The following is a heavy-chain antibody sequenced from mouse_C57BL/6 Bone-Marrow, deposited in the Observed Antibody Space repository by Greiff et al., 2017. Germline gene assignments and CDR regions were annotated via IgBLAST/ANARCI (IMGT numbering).Heavy chain of an antibody. CDR1: GYTFTSYW. Sequence: QVQLQQPGAELVKPGASVKLSCKASGYTFTSYWMQRVKQRPGQGLEWIGETDPSASYTNYSLKCKGKATLTVDTSSSAAYMQLSSLTSEDSSVYFCARGNWGDYWAQGTTLSGAS. D-gene: IGHD4-1*01. CDR2: TDPSASYT. J-gene: IGHJ2*01. CDR3: ARGNWGDY. V-gene: IGHV1-50*01.